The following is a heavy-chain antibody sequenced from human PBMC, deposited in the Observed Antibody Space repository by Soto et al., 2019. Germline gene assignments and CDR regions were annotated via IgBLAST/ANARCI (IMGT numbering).Heavy chain of an antibody. D-gene: IGHD3-22*01. Sequence: SETLSLTCTVSGGSISSGDYYWSWIRQHPGKGLEWIGTIYFSGTTYYNPSLKSRVTISVDTSKNQFSLNLSSVTAADTAVYYCARRDRSGFSYWLDTWGQGTLVTISS. V-gene: IGHV4-31*03. CDR1: GGSISSGDYY. CDR3: ARRDRSGFSYWLDT. CDR2: IYFSGTT. J-gene: IGHJ5*02.